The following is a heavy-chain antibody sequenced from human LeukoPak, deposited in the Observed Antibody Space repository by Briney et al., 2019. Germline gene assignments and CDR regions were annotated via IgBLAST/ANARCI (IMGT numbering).Heavy chain of an antibody. V-gene: IGHV3-23*01. CDR2: ISGSGGAT. Sequence: GGSLRLSRAASGFTFSSSAMSWVRQAPGRGLEWVSTISGSGGATYYADSVKGRFTISSDNSKNTLYLQMNSLRAEDTAVYYCAKDRPIFKDWGQGTQVTVSS. CDR3: AKDRPIFKD. CDR1: GFTFSSSA. J-gene: IGHJ4*02.